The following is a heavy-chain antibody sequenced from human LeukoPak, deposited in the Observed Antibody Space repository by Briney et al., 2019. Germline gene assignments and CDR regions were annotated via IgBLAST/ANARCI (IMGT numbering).Heavy chain of an antibody. CDR1: GGSFSGYY. V-gene: IGHV4-34*01. CDR2: INHSGST. Sequence: SETLSLTCAVYGGSFSGYYWSWIRQPPGKGLEWIGEINHSGSTNYNPSLKSRVTISVDTSKNQFSLKLSSVTAADMAVYYCASRPRSFWSGARLSNWGQGTLVTVSS. J-gene: IGHJ4*02. CDR3: ASRPRSFWSGARLSN. D-gene: IGHD3-3*01.